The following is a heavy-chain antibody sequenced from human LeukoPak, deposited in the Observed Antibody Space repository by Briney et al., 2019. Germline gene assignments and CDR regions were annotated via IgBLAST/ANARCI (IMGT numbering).Heavy chain of an antibody. Sequence: SGGSLRLSCAASRFTFSNFAMSWVRQAPGKGLEWVSTVSGSAYSTYYADSVKGRFTISRDNSKNALFLQMNSLSAEDTAVYCCAKSGPYCSSTTCNYFDYWGQGTLVTVSS. CDR1: RFTFSNFA. CDR3: AKSGPYCSSTTCNYFDY. V-gene: IGHV3-23*01. J-gene: IGHJ4*02. D-gene: IGHD2-2*01. CDR2: VSGSAYST.